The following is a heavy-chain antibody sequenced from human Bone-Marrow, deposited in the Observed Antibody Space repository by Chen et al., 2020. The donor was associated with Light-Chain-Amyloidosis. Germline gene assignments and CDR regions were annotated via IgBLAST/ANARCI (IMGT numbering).Heavy chain of an antibody. CDR1: GFVFSAYS. CDR3: VRDHNWAFDI. J-gene: IGHJ3*02. Sequence: GGLLRLSCVASGFVFSAYSMNWVRQGPGKGLEWISYSNWDSTATYYPDSMRGRCTISRDNGKNSLYLQLNSLRAEDTALYFCVRDHNWAFDIWGQGTVVTVSS. CDR2: SNWDSTAT. V-gene: IGHV3-48*01.